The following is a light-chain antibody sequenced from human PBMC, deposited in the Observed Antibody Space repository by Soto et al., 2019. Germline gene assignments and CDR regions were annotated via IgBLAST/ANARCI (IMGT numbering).Light chain of an antibody. CDR2: EVS. J-gene: IGLJ3*02. CDR1: SSDVGAYKY. CDR3: TSYVGSNIWV. V-gene: IGLV2-8*01. Sequence: QSALTQPPSASGSPGQSVTISCTGTSSDVGAYKYVSWYQQYPGKAPKLMIYEVSKRPSGVPDRFSGSKPGNTASLTVSGLQAEDEADYYCTSYVGSNIWVFGGGTQLTVL.